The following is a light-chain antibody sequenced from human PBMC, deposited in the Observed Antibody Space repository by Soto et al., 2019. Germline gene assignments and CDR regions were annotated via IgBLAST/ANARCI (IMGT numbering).Light chain of an antibody. J-gene: IGLJ1*01. CDR2: DVS. CDR1: SSHVGGYNY. Sequence: ARSPLAPVAGSPRQSISISCTGTSSHVGGYNYVSWYQQHPGKAPKLMIYDVSNRPSGVSNRFSGSKSGNTASLTISGLQAEDEADYYCSSYTSSSTRVFGTGTKVTFL. CDR3: SSYTSSSTRV. V-gene: IGLV2-14*01.